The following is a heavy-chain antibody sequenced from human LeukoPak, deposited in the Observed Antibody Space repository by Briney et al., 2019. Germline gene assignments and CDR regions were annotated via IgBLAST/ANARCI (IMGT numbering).Heavy chain of an antibody. D-gene: IGHD3-22*01. V-gene: IGHV3-7*01. Sequence: PGGSLRLSCAASGFTVTSNYMTWVRQAPGKGLEWVANIKQDGSEKYYVDSVKGRFTISRDNAKNSLYLQMNSLRAEDTAVYYCARDLYDSSGYYYFDYWGQGTLVTVSS. CDR1: GFTVTSNY. J-gene: IGHJ4*02. CDR2: IKQDGSEK. CDR3: ARDLYDSSGYYYFDY.